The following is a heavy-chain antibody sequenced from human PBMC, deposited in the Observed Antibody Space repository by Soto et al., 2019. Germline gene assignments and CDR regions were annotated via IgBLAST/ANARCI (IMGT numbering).Heavy chain of an antibody. V-gene: IGHV3-23*01. CDR1: GFTFSSYA. D-gene: IGHD3-3*01. CDR2: ISGSGGRT. Sequence: GGSLRLSCAASGFTFSSYAMSWVRQAPGKGLEWVSGISGSGGRTYYADSVKGRFTISRDNSKHTLYLQMNSLRTEDTAVYYCAKADDFWSGYHIYYYYGMDVWGQGTTVTVSS. J-gene: IGHJ6*02. CDR3: AKADDFWSGYHIYYYYGMDV.